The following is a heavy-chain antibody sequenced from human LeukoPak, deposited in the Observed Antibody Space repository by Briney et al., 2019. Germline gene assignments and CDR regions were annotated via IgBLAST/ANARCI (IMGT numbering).Heavy chain of an antibody. J-gene: IGHJ4*02. Sequence: PGGPLRLSCAASGFTFSNYAMSWVRQAPGKGLEWVSAISGSAGSTYYADSVKGRFTISRDNSRNTLYLQMNSLRAEDTALYYCAKGPASTWYKYYFDYWGQGTLVTVSS. V-gene: IGHV3-23*01. CDR1: GFTFSNYA. D-gene: IGHD6-13*01. CDR3: AKGPASTWYKYYFDY. CDR2: ISGSAGST.